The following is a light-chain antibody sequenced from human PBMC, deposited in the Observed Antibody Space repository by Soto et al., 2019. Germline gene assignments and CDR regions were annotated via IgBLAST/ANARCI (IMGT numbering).Light chain of an antibody. CDR2: EGS. CDR1: NSDVGTYEL. J-gene: IGLJ3*02. CDR3: CSYAASSALWV. V-gene: IGLV2-23*01. Sequence: QSALTQPASVSGSPGQSIIISCTGTNSDVGTYELVSWYQQHPGRAPKLMIYEGSKRPSGVSNRFSGSKSGDTASLTISGLQAEDEANYYCCSYAASSALWVFGGGTKLTVL.